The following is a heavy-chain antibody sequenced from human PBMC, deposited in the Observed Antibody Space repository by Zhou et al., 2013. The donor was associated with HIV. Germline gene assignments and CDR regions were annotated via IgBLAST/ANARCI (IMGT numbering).Heavy chain of an antibody. CDR1: GYTFSTYD. J-gene: IGHJ6*03. Sequence: QAQLVQSGTEVKKPGASVKVSCKASGYTFSTYDVSWVRQAPGQGLEWMGWITPYSGNAYYARKVQGRVTLTADTATSTAYMELRSLRSDDTAVYYCARRKHFGSGRLLQLDIITVMDVWAEGTNGRR. CDR3: ARRKHFGSGRLLQLDIITVMDV. CDR2: ITPYSGNA. V-gene: IGHV1-18*01. D-gene: IGHD3-9*01.